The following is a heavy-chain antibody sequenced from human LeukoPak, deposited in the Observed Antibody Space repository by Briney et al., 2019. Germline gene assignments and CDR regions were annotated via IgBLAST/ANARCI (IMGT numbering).Heavy chain of an antibody. J-gene: IGHJ4*02. D-gene: IGHD1-26*01. CDR2: IIPIFGTA. CDR1: GGTFSSYA. V-gene: IGHV1-69*13. CDR3: ARGPTLLVGATPFDY. Sequence: ASVKVSCKASGGTFSSYAISWVRQASGQGLEWMGGIIPIFGTANYAQKFQGRVTITADESTSTAYMELSSLRSEDTAVYYCARGPTLLVGATPFDYWGQGTLVTVSS.